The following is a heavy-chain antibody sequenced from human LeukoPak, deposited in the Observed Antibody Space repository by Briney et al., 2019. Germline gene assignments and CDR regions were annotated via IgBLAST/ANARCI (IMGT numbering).Heavy chain of an antibody. Sequence: GRSLRLSCAASGFTFSSYAMHWVRQAPGKGLEWVAVISYDGSNKYYADSVKGRFTISRDNSKNTLYLQMNSLRAEDTAVYYCARVMQYYYDSSGPDAFDIWGQGTMVTVSS. D-gene: IGHD3-22*01. CDR1: GFTFSSYA. J-gene: IGHJ3*02. CDR3: ARVMQYYYDSSGPDAFDI. CDR2: ISYDGSNK. V-gene: IGHV3-30-3*01.